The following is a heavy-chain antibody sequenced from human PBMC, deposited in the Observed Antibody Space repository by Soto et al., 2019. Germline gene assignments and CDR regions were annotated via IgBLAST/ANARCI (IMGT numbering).Heavy chain of an antibody. V-gene: IGHV2-26*01. D-gene: IGHD6-19*01. Sequence: QVTLKESGPVLVKPTETLTLRCTVYGLSITDSEMGVSWIRQPPEQPLEWLAHIDSSGEKSYRTFLKGRLAISKDTSKSQIVLTMTNMDPPDTATYYCARRHLAVAVSPWFDPWGQGIPLTVSS. CDR1: GLSITDSEMG. CDR3: ARRHLAVAVSPWFDP. CDR2: IDSSGEK. J-gene: IGHJ5*02.